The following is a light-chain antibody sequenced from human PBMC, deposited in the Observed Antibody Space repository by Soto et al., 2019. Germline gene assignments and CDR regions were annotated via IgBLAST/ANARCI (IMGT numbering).Light chain of an antibody. J-gene: IGLJ1*01. Sequence: QSALTQPASVSGSPGQSITISCTGTSSDVGGYNYVSWYQQHPGKAPTLVIYEVINRPSGVSTRFSGSKSGNTASLSISGLQAEDEADYYCSSYTISSTLAFGTGTKVTVL. CDR3: SSYTISSTLA. V-gene: IGLV2-14*01. CDR2: EVI. CDR1: SSDVGGYNY.